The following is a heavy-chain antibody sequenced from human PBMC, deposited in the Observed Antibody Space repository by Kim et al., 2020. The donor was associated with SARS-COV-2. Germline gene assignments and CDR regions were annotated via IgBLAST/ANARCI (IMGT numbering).Heavy chain of an antibody. V-gene: IGHV3-15*01. J-gene: IGHJ4*02. Sequence: PVKGRFTISRDGSKNTLYLQMTSLKTEDTAVYYCTSQQRINMIVVVMFPDYWGQGTLVTVSS. CDR3: TSQQRINMIVVVMFPDY. D-gene: IGHD3-22*01.